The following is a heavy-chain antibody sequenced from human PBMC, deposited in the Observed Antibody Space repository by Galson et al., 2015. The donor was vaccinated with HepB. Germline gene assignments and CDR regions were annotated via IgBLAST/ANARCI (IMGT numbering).Heavy chain of an antibody. Sequence: SLRLSCAASGFTFSSYAMHWVRQAPGKGLEYVSAISSNGGSTYYADSVKGRFTISRDNSKNTLYLQMSSLRAEDTAVYYCVKDYCSGGSCYSELGYWGQGTLVTVSS. V-gene: IGHV3-64D*06. J-gene: IGHJ4*02. CDR2: ISSNGGST. CDR3: VKDYCSGGSCYSELGY. CDR1: GFTFSSYA. D-gene: IGHD2-15*01.